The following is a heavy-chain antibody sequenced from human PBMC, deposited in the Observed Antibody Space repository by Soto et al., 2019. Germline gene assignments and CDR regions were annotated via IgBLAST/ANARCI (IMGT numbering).Heavy chain of an antibody. J-gene: IGHJ4*02. CDR3: ARVHGTYAAVGGDY. D-gene: IGHD1-26*01. CDR2: ISGAGGAT. V-gene: IGHV3-23*01. CDR1: GFTFSNYA. Sequence: EVQLLESGGGLVQPGGSLRLSCAASGFTFSNYAMSWVRQAPGKGLEWVSTISGAGGATFYADSVKGRFTISRDNSKSTRLLQLNSLRAEDTAIYYCARVHGTYAAVGGDYWGQGTLVTVSS.